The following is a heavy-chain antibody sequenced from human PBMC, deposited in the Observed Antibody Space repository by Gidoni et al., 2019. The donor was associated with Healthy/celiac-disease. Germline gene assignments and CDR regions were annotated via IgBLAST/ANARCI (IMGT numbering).Heavy chain of an antibody. Sequence: QVQLVQSGAEVKKPGSSVKVSCKASGGTFSSYAISWVRQAPGQGLEWMGRIIPILGIANYAQKFQGRVTITADKSTSTAYMELSSLRSEDTAVYYCARSIYDYGDLFDYWGQGTLVTVSS. CDR3: ARSIYDYGDLFDY. CDR1: GGTFSSYA. CDR2: IIPILGIA. D-gene: IGHD4-17*01. J-gene: IGHJ4*02. V-gene: IGHV1-69*04.